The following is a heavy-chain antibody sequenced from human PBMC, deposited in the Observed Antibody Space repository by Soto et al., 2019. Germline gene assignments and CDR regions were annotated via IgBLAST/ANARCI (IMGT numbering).Heavy chain of an antibody. CDR1: GGSISSSNW. D-gene: IGHD3-22*01. CDR3: ARWGIYYDSSGYMNWFDP. CDR2: IYHSGST. Sequence: SETLSLTCAVSGGSISSSNWWSWVRQPPGKGLEWIGEIYHSGSTNYNPSLKSRVTISVDKSKNQFSLKLSSVTAADTAVYYCARWGIYYDSSGYMNWFDPWGQGTLVTVSS. V-gene: IGHV4-4*02. J-gene: IGHJ5*02.